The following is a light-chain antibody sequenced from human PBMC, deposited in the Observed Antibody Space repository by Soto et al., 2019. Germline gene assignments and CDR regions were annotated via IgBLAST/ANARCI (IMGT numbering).Light chain of an antibody. J-gene: IGKJ1*01. CDR1: QSISNY. CDR2: AAS. V-gene: IGKV1-39*01. Sequence: DIQMTQSPSSLSASVGDRVTITCRASQSISNYLNWYQQKPGKAPKLLIYAASSMQSGVPSRFSGSGSETDFTLTISSLQPDDSATYYCQQSFSPHWTFGQGTKVEV. CDR3: QQSFSPHWT.